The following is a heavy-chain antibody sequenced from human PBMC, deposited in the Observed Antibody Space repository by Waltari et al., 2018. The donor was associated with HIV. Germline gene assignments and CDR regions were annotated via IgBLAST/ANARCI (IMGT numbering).Heavy chain of an antibody. V-gene: IGHV1-24*01. Sequence: QVVLIESGAEVKQPGGSVKVSCKVAGYSLPQLSMHWVRQAPGKGLEWMGGFDPEVDEKIYAQKCQGRLSMTEDTSTDTAYMELRGLRSDDTAVYYCASNDRPVYFFDYWSHGTLVTVSS. J-gene: IGHJ4*01. CDR2: FDPEVDEK. D-gene: IGHD3-9*01. CDR1: GYSLPQLS. CDR3: ASNDRPVYFFDY.